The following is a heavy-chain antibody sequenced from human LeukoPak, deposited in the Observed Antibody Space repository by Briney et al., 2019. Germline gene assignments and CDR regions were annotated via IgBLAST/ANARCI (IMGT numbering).Heavy chain of an antibody. V-gene: IGHV4-34*01. CDR2: IKHSGST. D-gene: IGHD3-9*01. CDR1: GGSFRGYY. Sequence: PSETLSLTCAVYGGSFRGYYWSWIRQPPGKGLEWIGEIKHSGSTNYNPSLKSRVTISVDTSKNQFSLKLSSVTAADTAVYYCARGDILTGYSYWGQGTLVTASS. J-gene: IGHJ4*02. CDR3: ARGDILTGYSY.